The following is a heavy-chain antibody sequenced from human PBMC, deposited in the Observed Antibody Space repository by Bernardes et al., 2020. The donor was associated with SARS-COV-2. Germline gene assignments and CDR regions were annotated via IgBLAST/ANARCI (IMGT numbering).Heavy chain of an antibody. D-gene: IGHD1-26*01. CDR2: IAPGQGNT. CDR1: GYTFTTYV. J-gene: IGHJ3*02. Sequence: ASVKVSCKASGYTFTTYVIHWARQAPGQGLEWMGWIAPGQGNTKYSQKFQGRVTLTRDTSASIAYMELSGLKSEDTAVYYCARDRWELLAFDIWGQGTMVTVSS. V-gene: IGHV1-3*01. CDR3: ARDRWELLAFDI.